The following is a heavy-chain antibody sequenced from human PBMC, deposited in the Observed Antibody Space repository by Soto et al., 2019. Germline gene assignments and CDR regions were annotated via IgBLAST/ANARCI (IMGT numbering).Heavy chain of an antibody. V-gene: IGHV5-10-1*01. D-gene: IGHD2-2*01. CDR3: ATGYCSSTSCHYYYYGMDV. Sequence: PGESLKISCKGPGYSFTSYWISWVRQMPGKGLEGMGRIDPSDSYTNYSPSFQGHVTISADKSISTAYLQWSSLKASDTAMYYCATGYCSSTSCHYYYYGMDVWGQGTTVTVS. CDR1: GYSFTSYW. J-gene: IGHJ6*02. CDR2: IDPSDSYT.